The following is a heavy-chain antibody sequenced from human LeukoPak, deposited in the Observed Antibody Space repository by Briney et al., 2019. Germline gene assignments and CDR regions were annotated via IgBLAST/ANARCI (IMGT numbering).Heavy chain of an antibody. D-gene: IGHD2-2*01. CDR1: GYTFTGYY. J-gene: IGHJ4*02. CDR3: ARSTNYFDY. Sequence: ASVKVSGKASGYTFTGYYIHWARQAPGQGLEWMGWVNPNSGDTSYAQKFQGRVTMTWDTSVSTAYMELSRLRSDDTALYYCARSTNYFDYWGQGTLVTVSS. CDR2: VNPNSGDT. V-gene: IGHV1-2*02.